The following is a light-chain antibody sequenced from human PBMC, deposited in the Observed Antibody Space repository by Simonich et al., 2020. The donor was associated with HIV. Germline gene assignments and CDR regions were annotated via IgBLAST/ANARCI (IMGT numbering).Light chain of an antibody. Sequence: EIVLTQSPATLSLSPGERATLSCRAIQSVSSNLPWYQQKPGQTPSLLIYGASTSATGIPARFSGSGSGTEFTLTISSMQSEDFAVYYCQQYNNWPLTFGGGTKVDIK. CDR2: GAS. CDR3: QQYNNWPLT. J-gene: IGKJ4*01. CDR1: QSVSSN. V-gene: IGKV3-15*01.